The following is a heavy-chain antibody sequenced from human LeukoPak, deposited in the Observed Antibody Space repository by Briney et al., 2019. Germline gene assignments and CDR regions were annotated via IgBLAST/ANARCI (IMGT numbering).Heavy chain of an antibody. J-gene: IGHJ4*02. V-gene: IGHV3-23*01. CDR2: ISGTGGGT. CDR1: GITFSSYA. Sequence: GGSLRLSCAASGITFSSYAMSWVRQAPGKGLEWVSAISGTGGGTYYADSVKGRFTISRDNAKNSLYLQMNSLRAEDTAVYYCARDTGITGTLDYWGQGTLVTVSS. D-gene: IGHD1-20*01. CDR3: ARDTGITGTLDY.